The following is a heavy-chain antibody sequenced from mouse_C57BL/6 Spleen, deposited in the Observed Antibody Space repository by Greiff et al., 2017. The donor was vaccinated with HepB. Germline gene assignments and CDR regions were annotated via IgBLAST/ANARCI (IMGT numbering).Heavy chain of an antibody. Sequence: VHVKQSGPELVKPGASVKMSCKASGYTFTDYNMHWVKQSHGKSLEWIGYINPNNGGTSYNQKFKGKATLTVNKSSSTAYMELRSLTSEDSAVYYCAGLRRYFDVWGTGTTVTVSS. CDR1: GYTFTDYN. CDR2: INPNNGGT. J-gene: IGHJ1*03. D-gene: IGHD2-4*01. V-gene: IGHV1-22*01. CDR3: AGLRRYFDV.